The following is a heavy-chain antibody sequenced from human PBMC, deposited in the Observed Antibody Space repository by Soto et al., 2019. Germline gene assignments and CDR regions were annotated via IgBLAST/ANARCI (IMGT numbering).Heavy chain of an antibody. CDR3: ASMDYYDSSGYPDKWFDP. CDR1: GGSCSGYY. V-gene: IGHV4-34*01. J-gene: IGHJ5*02. D-gene: IGHD3-22*01. CDR2: INHSGST. Sequence: PSVTLSVTCAVYGGSCSGYYWSWIRQPPGKGLEWIGEINHSGSTNYNPSLKSRVTISVDTSKNQFSLKLSSVTAADTAVYYCASMDYYDSSGYPDKWFDPWGQGTLVTVSS.